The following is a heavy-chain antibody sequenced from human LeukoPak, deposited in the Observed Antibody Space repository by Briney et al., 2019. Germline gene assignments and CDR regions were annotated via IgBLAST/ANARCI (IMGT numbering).Heavy chain of an antibody. V-gene: IGHV4-59*12. J-gene: IGHJ4*02. CDR1: GGSISSYY. Sequence: SETLSLTCTVSGGSISSYYWSWIRQPPGKGLEWIGYIYYSGSTNYNPSLKSRVTMSVDTSKNQFSLKLSSVTAADTAVYYCARMDIGFDYWGQGTLVTVSS. D-gene: IGHD5-12*01. CDR3: ARMDIGFDY. CDR2: IYYSGST.